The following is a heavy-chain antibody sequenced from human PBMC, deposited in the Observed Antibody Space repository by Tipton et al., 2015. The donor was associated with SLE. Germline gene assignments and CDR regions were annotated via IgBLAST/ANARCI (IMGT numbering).Heavy chain of an antibody. CDR1: GFTFKNYA. J-gene: IGHJ4*02. Sequence: GSLRLSCAASGFTFKNYAMIWVRQAPGEGPEWLSTIDGPTFATHYADSVKGRFTISRDNAENTVYLQMNSLRAEDTAVYYCAREPSVNSWHYFDYWGQGTLVTVSS. D-gene: IGHD6-13*01. CDR3: AREPSVNSWHYFDY. V-gene: IGHV3-23*01. CDR2: IDGPTFAT.